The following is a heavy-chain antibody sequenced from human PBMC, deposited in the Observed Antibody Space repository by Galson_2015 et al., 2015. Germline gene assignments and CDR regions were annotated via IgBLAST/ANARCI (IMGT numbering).Heavy chain of an antibody. J-gene: IGHJ3*02. Sequence: SLRLSCAASGFTFSSYGMNWVRRAPGKGLEWVAIIRHDESNIYYADSVKGRFTISRDNFKNTLYLQMNSLRAEDTAVYFCARDDSGVSYTFDIWGQGTMVTVSS. CDR2: IRHDESNI. V-gene: IGHV3-33*07. CDR1: GFTFSSYG. CDR3: ARDDSGVSYTFDI. D-gene: IGHD4-17*01.